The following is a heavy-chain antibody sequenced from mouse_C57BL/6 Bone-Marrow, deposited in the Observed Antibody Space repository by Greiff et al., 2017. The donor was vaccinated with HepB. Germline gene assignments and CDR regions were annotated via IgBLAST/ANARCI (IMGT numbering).Heavy chain of an antibody. V-gene: IGHV1-63*01. J-gene: IGHJ4*01. D-gene: IGHD2-2*01. Sequence: QVQLQQSGAELVRPGTSVKMSCKASGYTFTNYWIGWAMQRPGHGLEWIGDIYPGGGYTNYNEKFKGKATLTADKSSSTAYMQFSSLTSEDSAIYYCARLGYYDAMDYWGQGTSVTVSS. CDR1: GYTFTNYW. CDR3: ARLGYYDAMDY. CDR2: IYPGGGYT.